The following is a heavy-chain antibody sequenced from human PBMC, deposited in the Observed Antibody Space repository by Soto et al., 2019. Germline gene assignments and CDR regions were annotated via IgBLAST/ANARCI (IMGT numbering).Heavy chain of an antibody. V-gene: IGHV3-23*01. D-gene: IGHD5-12*01. CDR2: ISGSGRTT. Sequence: GSLRLSCAVSGFTFNSYAMNWVRQAPGKGLEWVSSISGSGRTTYYADAVKGRFTISRDNSKNTLFLQMNSLRSEDTAVYYCAKGVTTIVATGSWFDHWGQGTLVTVYS. CDR3: AKGVTTIVATGSWFDH. CDR1: GFTFNSYA. J-gene: IGHJ5*02.